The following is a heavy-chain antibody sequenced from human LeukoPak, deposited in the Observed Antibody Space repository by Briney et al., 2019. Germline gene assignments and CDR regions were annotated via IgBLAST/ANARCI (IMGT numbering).Heavy chain of an antibody. Sequence: PGGPLRLSCAASGFTFDDYGMSWVRQAPGKGLEWVSGINWNGGSTGYADSVKGRFTISRGNAKNSLYLQMNSLRAEDTALYYCARELGGYDFWSGYYFDYWGQGTLVTVSS. CDR1: GFTFDDYG. J-gene: IGHJ4*02. CDR2: INWNGGST. V-gene: IGHV3-20*04. CDR3: ARELGGYDFWSGYYFDY. D-gene: IGHD3-3*01.